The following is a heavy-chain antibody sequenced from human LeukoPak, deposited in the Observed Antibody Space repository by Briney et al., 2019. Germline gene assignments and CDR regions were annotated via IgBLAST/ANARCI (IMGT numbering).Heavy chain of an antibody. CDR2: INHSGST. V-gene: IGHV4-34*01. CDR1: GGSFSGYY. Sequence: SETLSLTCAVYGGSFSGYYWSWIRQPPGKGLEWIGEINHSGSTNYNPSLKSRVTISVDTSKNQFSLKLSSVTAADTAVYYCASLGPGDWGQGTLVTVSS. D-gene: IGHD3-10*01. J-gene: IGHJ4*02. CDR3: ASLGPGD.